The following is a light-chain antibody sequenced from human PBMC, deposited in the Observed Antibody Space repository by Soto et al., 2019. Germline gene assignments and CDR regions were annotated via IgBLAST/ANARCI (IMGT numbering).Light chain of an antibody. CDR2: RNN. Sequence: QSVLTQPPSASGTPGQRVTISCSGSNSNIGGNYVYWYQQVPGTAPKLLIYRNNQRPSGVPDRFSGSKSGTSASLAISGLRSEDEADYFCAAWDDSLGGHVVFGGGTQLTVL. CDR1: NSNIGGNY. CDR3: AAWDDSLGGHVV. V-gene: IGLV1-47*01. J-gene: IGLJ2*01.